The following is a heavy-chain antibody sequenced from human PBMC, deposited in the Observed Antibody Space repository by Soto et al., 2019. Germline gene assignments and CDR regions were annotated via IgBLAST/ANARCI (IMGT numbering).Heavy chain of an antibody. Sequence: QVHLVQSGAEVKKPGSSVTVSCEASGGSFSSFAFTWVRQAPGQGLEWLGGIIPTFGTASYAQKFLDRVTITVDASTRTTHMELSSLRFDDTAVYFCGGAAYSGYDPFGVWGVPFDVWGQGTMVTV. CDR3: GGAAYSGYDPFGVWGVPFDV. J-gene: IGHJ3*01. V-gene: IGHV1-69*01. CDR1: GGSFSSFA. CDR2: IIPTFGTA. D-gene: IGHD5-12*01.